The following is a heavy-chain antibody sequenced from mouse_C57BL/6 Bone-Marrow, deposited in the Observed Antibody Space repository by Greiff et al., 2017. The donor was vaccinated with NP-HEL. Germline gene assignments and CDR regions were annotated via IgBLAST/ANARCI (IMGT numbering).Heavy chain of an antibody. CDR1: GFTFSDYY. D-gene: IGHD1-1*01. J-gene: IGHJ1*03. CDR3: ARRGGYYYGSSWSDWYFDV. CDR2: ISNGGGST. V-gene: IGHV5-12*01. Sequence: EVKVVESGGGLVQPGGSLKLSCAASGFTFSDYYMYWVRQTPEKRLEWVAYISNGGGSTYYPDTVKGRFTISRDNAKNTLYLQMSRLKSEDTAMYYCARRGGYYYGSSWSDWYFDVWGTGTTVTVSS.